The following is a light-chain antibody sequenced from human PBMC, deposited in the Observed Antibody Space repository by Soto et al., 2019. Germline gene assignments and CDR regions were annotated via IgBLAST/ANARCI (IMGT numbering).Light chain of an antibody. CDR1: QSVSSH. CDR2: GTS. V-gene: IGKV3D-15*01. J-gene: IGKJ1*01. Sequence: VLTQSPATLSVTPGESATLSCRASQSVSSHLAWYQQKPGQAPRLLIYGTSNRATGSPARFSGSGSGTEFTLTISSLQPEDFAVYYCQQYGTSPRTFGHGTKVDIK. CDR3: QQYGTSPRT.